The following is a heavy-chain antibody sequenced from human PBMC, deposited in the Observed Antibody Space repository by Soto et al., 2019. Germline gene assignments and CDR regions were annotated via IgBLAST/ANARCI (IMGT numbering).Heavy chain of an antibody. CDR1: GGSFSGYY. CDR3: ARLYCSGGSCYDGMDV. CDR2: INHSGST. V-gene: IGHV4-34*01. J-gene: IGHJ6*02. Sequence: SETLSLTCAVYGGSFSGYYWSWIRQPTGKGLEWIGEINHSGSTNYNPSLKSRVTISVDTSKNQFSLKLSSVTAADTAVYYCARLYCSGGSCYDGMDVWGQGTTVTVSS. D-gene: IGHD2-15*01.